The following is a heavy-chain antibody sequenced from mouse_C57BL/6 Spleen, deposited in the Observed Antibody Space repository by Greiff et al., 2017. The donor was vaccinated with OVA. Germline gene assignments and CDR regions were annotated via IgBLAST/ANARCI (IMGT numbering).Heavy chain of an antibody. V-gene: IGHV1-26*01. CDR1: GYTFTDYY. CDR2: INPNNGGT. J-gene: IGHJ3*01. D-gene: IGHD2-1*01. CDR3: ARYGNYAWFAY. Sequence: VQLQQSGPELVKPGASVKISCKASGYTFTDYYMNWVKQSHGKSLEWIGDINPNNGGTSYNQKFKGKATLTVDKSSSKAYMKLRSLTSKDSAVYYCARYGNYAWFAYWGQGTLVTVSA.